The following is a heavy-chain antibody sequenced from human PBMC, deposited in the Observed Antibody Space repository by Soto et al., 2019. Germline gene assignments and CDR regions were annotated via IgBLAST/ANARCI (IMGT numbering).Heavy chain of an antibody. CDR2: IYYSGST. Sequence: PSETLSLTCTVSGGSISSGDYYWSWIRQPPGKGLEWIGYIYYSGSTYYNPSLKSRVTISVYTSKNQFSLKLSSVTAADTAVYYCARTDTAMVHFDYWGQGTLVTVSS. D-gene: IGHD5-18*01. V-gene: IGHV4-30-4*01. CDR1: GGSISSGDYY. J-gene: IGHJ4*02. CDR3: ARTDTAMVHFDY.